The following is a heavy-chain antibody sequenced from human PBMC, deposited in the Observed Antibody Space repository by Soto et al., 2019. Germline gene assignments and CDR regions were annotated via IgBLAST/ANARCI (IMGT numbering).Heavy chain of an antibody. J-gene: IGHJ4*02. CDR1: GGSISSSSYY. CDR3: ARIACTNGVCYTLDY. CDR2: IYYSGST. V-gene: IGHV4-39*07. Sequence: SETLSLTCTVSGGSISSSSYYWGWIRQPPGKGLEWIGSIYYSGSTYYNPSHKSRVTISVDTSKNQFSLKLSSVTAADTAVYYCARIACTNGVCYTLDYWGQGTLVTVSS. D-gene: IGHD2-8*01.